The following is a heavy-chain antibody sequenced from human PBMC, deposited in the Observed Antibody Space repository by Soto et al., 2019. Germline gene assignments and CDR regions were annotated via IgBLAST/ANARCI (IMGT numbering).Heavy chain of an antibody. V-gene: IGHV3-30-3*01. CDR2: ISYDESNK. D-gene: IGHD3-10*01. J-gene: IGHJ6*02. CDR1: GFTFSSYA. Sequence: QVQLVESGGGVVQPGRSLRLSCAASGFTFSSYAMHWVRQAPGKGLEWVAVISYDESNKYYADSVKGRFTISRDNSKNTLYLQMNSLRAEDTAVYYCARDNGDIYYYGMDVWGQGTTVTVSS. CDR3: ARDNGDIYYYGMDV.